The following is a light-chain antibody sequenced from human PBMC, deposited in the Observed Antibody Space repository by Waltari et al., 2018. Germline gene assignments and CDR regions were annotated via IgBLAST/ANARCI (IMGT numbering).Light chain of an antibody. V-gene: IGLV1-36*01. CDR2: YDD. CDR3: AAWDDRLNGPV. CDR1: RSHLGTNA. J-gene: IGLJ3*02. Sequence: QSVLTQPPSVSEAPRQRVTISCSGSRSHLGTNAVTWYQQLPGKAPKLLIYYDDLLPSGVSDRFSGSKSGTSASLAISGLQSEDEADYYCAAWDDRLNGPVFGGGTKLTVL.